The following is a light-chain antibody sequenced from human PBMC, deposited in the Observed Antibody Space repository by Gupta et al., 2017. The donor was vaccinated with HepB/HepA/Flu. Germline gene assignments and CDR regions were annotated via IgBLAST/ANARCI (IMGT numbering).Light chain of an antibody. Sequence: EIVLTQSPGTLSLSPRASATLAGRASQSVSSSYLSWYQQKPGQAPRLLIYGASSRATGIPDRFSGSGSGTDFTLTISRLDPEDFVVYYCQQDGSSPWNFGQGTKLEIK. CDR3: QQDGSSPWN. CDR1: QSVSSSY. V-gene: IGKV3-20*01. J-gene: IGKJ2*01. CDR2: GAS.